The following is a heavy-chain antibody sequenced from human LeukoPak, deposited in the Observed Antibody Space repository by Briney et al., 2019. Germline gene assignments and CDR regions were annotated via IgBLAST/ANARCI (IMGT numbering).Heavy chain of an antibody. Sequence: ASVKVSCKASGYTFTGYYMHWVRQAPGQGLEWIGRINPNSGGSNYAQKFQGRVTMTSDKSISTAYMELSRLRSDDTAVYYCARDRGAVGGRVYYYMDVWGKGTTVTVSS. D-gene: IGHD6-19*01. J-gene: IGHJ6*03. CDR2: INPNSGGS. CDR1: GYTFTGYY. V-gene: IGHV1-2*06. CDR3: ARDRGAVGGRVYYYMDV.